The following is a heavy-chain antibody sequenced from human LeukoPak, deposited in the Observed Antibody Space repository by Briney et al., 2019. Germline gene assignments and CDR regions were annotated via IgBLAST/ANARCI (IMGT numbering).Heavy chain of an antibody. CDR3: ARGRGYSGSYLGPKNPFDY. CDR2: INADNGNT. J-gene: IGHJ4*02. CDR1: GYTFTSSA. V-gene: IGHV1-3*01. Sequence: ASVKVSCKASGYTFTSSAIHWVRQAPGQRLEWMGWINADNGNTKYSQKLQGRVTMTTDTSTSTAYMELRSLRSDDTAVYYCARGRGYSGSYLGPKNPFDYWGQGTLVTVSS. D-gene: IGHD1-26*01.